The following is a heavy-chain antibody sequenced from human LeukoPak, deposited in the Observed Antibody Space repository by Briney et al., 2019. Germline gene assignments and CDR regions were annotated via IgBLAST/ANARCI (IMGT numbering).Heavy chain of an antibody. J-gene: IGHJ6*03. CDR2: IYYSGST. Sequence: SETLSLTCTVSGGSISSSSYYWGWIRQPPGKGLEWIGSIYYSGSTYNNPSLKSRVTISVDTSKNQFSLKLSSVTAADTAVYYCARDSNRGQNGLFRYYMDVWGKGTTVTVSS. CDR3: ARDSNRGQNGLFRYYMDV. CDR1: GGSISSSSYY. V-gene: IGHV4-39*07. D-gene: IGHD7-27*01.